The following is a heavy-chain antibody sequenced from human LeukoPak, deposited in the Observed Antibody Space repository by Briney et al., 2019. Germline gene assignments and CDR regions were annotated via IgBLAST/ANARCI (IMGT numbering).Heavy chain of an antibody. V-gene: IGHV5-51*01. CDR1: GYSFTSYW. Sequence: GESLKISCKGSGYSFTSYWNGWVRQMPGKGLEWMGIIYPGDSDTKYSPSFQGQVTISADKSISTAYLQWSSLKASDTAMYYCARHDVSLTTGDYFDYWGQGALVTVSS. J-gene: IGHJ4*02. D-gene: IGHD4-11*01. CDR2: IYPGDSDT. CDR3: ARHDVSLTTGDYFDY.